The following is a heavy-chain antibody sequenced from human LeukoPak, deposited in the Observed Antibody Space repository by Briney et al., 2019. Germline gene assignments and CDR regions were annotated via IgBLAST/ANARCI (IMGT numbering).Heavy chain of an antibody. D-gene: IGHD5-18*01. V-gene: IGHV4-39*07. CDR3: AREEGVTNDAFDI. CDR1: GASISSGSNY. Sequence: SETLSLTCSVSGASISSGSNYWGWIRQPPGKTLEWIVSIYSSGSTYYNPSLKSRVIIIIDTPKNHFSLTLSSVTAADTAVYYCAREEGVTNDAFDIWGQGTMVTVSS. CDR2: IYSSGST. J-gene: IGHJ3*02.